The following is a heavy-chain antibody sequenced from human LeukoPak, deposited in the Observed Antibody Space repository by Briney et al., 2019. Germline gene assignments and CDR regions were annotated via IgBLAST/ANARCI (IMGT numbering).Heavy chain of an antibody. V-gene: IGHV4-61*01. D-gene: IGHD2-15*01. CDR2: IYYSGST. CDR3: ARDRLPNWFDP. Sequence: SETLSLTCTVSGGSISSSYSYWGWIRQPPGKGLEWIGYIYYSGSTNYNPSLKSRVTISVDTSKNQFSLKLSSVTAADTAVYYCARDRLPNWFDPWGQGTLVTVSS. CDR1: GGSISSSYSY. J-gene: IGHJ5*02.